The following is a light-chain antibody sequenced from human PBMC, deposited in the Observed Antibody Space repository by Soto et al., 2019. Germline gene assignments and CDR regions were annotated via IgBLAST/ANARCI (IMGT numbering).Light chain of an antibody. CDR3: QQYNNWPRT. CDR1: QSVSSN. J-gene: IGKJ1*01. V-gene: IGKV3-15*01. CDR2: GAS. Sequence: EIVMTQSPATLSVSPGESATLSCRAMQSVSSNLAWYQQQPGQAPRLLIYGASTRATGIPARFSGSGSGTEFTLTISSLQSEDFAVYYCQQYNNWPRTFGQGTKLESK.